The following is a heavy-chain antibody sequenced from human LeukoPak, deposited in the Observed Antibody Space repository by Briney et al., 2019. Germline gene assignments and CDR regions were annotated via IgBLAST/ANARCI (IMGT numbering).Heavy chain of an antibody. J-gene: IGHJ4*02. CDR3: ARARGNYYDSSGYYYFDY. D-gene: IGHD3-22*01. V-gene: IGHV1-18*04. CDR2: ISAYNGNT. CDR1: GYTFTGYY. Sequence: ASVKVSCKASGYTFTGYYMHWVRQAPGQGLEWMGWISAYNGNTNYAQKLQGRVTMTTDTSTSTAYMELRSLRSDDTAVYYCARARGNYYDSSGYYYFDYWGQGTLVTVSS.